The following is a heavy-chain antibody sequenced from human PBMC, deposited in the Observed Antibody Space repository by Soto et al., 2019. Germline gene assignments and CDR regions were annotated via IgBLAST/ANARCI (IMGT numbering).Heavy chain of an antibody. D-gene: IGHD3-10*01. CDR3: ARSTQRPAMVLNYYGSGSKDYYYYYYMDV. CDR2: TYYRSRWYN. V-gene: IGHV6-1*01. Sequence: PSQTLSLTCAISGDSVSSNSAAWNWIRQSPSRGLEWLGRTYYRSRWYNDYAVSVRSRITVNADTSKNQFSLKLSSVTAADTAVYYCARSTQRPAMVLNYYGSGSKDYYYYYYMDVWGKGTTVTVSS. CDR1: GDSVSSNSAA. J-gene: IGHJ6*03.